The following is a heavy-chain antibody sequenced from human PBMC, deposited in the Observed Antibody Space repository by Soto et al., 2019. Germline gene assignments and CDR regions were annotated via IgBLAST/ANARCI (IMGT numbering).Heavy chain of an antibody. CDR1: GYIFTNYG. CDR2: ISAYNGST. J-gene: IGHJ6*02. CDR3: ARDGERDTGLNFYYYLHGMDA. V-gene: IGHV1-18*04. D-gene: IGHD1-1*01. Sequence: GASVKVSCKASGYIFTNYGISWVRQAPGQGLEYVGWISAYNGSTNYAQKFQGRVTMTTDTSTTTAYMDLRSLRSDDTAVYYCARDGERDTGLNFYYYLHGMDAWGQGTRVTVSS.